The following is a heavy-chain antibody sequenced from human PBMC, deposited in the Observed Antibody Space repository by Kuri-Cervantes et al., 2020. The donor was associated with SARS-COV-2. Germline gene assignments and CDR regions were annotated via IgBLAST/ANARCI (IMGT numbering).Heavy chain of an antibody. D-gene: IGHD1-1*01. Sequence: GESLKISCAASGFTFSSYSMNWVRQAPGKGLEWVSAISGSGGSTYYADSVKGRFTISRDNSKNTLYLQMNSLRAEDTAVYYCAREGTYAFDIWGQGTMVTDSS. CDR1: GFTFSSYS. V-gene: IGHV3-23*01. CDR2: ISGSGGST. CDR3: AREGTYAFDI. J-gene: IGHJ3*02.